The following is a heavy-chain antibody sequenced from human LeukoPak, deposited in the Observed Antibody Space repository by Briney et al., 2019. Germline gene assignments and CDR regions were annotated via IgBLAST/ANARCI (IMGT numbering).Heavy chain of an antibody. CDR1: GLTFSSYG. CDR2: IWYNGSNK. D-gene: IGHD5-18*01. Sequence: GSSLRLSCAASGLTFSSYGMHWVRHAPGKGLECVAFIWYNGSNKYYADSVKGRFTISRDNSKNTLYLQMNSLRAEDTAVYYCAGARRGYSDGHLDYWGQGTLVTVSS. V-gene: IGHV3-33*01. CDR3: AGARRGYSDGHLDY. J-gene: IGHJ4*02.